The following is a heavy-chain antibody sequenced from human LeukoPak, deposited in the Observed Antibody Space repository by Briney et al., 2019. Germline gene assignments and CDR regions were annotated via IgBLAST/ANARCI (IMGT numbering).Heavy chain of an antibody. CDR2: ISSDGDEK. J-gene: IGHJ6*03. V-gene: IGHV3-30*04. D-gene: IGHD3-9*01. CDR1: GFTFCHFG. Sequence: GRSLRLSCEASGFTFCHFGIHWVRPTPGKGLGWGAAISSDGDEKPYADSAKGRFTIPRDNSKSTLYLQMNSLRAEDTALYYCAREGHYDSLTGYSPVEYYFYYMDVWGKGTTVTVSS. CDR3: AREGHYDSLTGYSPVEYYFYYMDV.